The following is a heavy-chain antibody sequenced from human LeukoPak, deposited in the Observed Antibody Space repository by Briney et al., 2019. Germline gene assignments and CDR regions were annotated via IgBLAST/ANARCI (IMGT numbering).Heavy chain of an antibody. CDR3: ATVNSSGWYWGD. V-gene: IGHV4-34*01. CDR2: INHSGST. D-gene: IGHD6-19*01. CDR1: GGSFSGYY. J-gene: IGHJ4*02. Sequence: SETLSLTCAVYGGSFSGYYWSWIRQPPGKGLEWIGEINHSGSTNYNPSLKSRVTISVDTSKNQFSLKLSSVTAADTAVYYCATVNSSGWYWGDWGQGTLVTVSS.